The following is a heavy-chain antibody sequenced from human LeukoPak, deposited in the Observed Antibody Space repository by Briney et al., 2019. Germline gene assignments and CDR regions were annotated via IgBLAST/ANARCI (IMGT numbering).Heavy chain of an antibody. V-gene: IGHV3-15*01. CDR1: GFTFSSYG. Sequence: PGGSLRLSCAASGFTFSSYGMHWVRQAPGKGLEWVGRIKSKTDGGTTDYAAPVKGRFTISRDDSKNTLYLQMNSLKTEDTAVYYCTTGSRITMVRGVIIEYSQHTNFDYWGQGTLVTVSS. CDR3: TTGSRITMVRGVIIEYSQHTNFDY. J-gene: IGHJ4*02. D-gene: IGHD3-10*01. CDR2: IKSKTDGGTT.